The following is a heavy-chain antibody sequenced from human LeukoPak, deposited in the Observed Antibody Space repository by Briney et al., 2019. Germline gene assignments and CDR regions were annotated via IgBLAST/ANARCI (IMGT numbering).Heavy chain of an antibody. D-gene: IGHD4-11*01. Sequence: PSETLSLTCTVSGGSINNYYWSWIRQPPGKGLEWIGEIYHSRSTNYNPSLKSRVTISVDKSMNQFSLKLSSVTAADTAVYYCARRLGRFDPWGQGTLVTVSS. CDR1: GGSINNYY. J-gene: IGHJ5*02. CDR3: ARRLGRFDP. V-gene: IGHV4-59*12. CDR2: IYHSRST.